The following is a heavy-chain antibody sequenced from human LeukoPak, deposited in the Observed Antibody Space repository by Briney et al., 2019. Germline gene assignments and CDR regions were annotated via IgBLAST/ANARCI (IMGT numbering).Heavy chain of an antibody. CDR2: INHSGST. D-gene: IGHD3-10*01. CDR3: ARSYGSRYY. J-gene: IGHJ4*02. CDR1: GGSFSGYY. Sequence: PSETLSLTCAVYGGSFSGYYWSWIRQPPGKGLEWIGEINHSGSTNYNPSLKSRVTISVDTSKNQFSLKLSSVTAADTAVYYCARSYGSRYYWGQGTLVTVPS. V-gene: IGHV4-34*01.